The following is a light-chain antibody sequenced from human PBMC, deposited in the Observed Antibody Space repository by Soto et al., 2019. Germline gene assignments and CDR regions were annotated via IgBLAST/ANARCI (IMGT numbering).Light chain of an antibody. Sequence: EIVLTQSPATLSLSPGERATLSCRASQSVSRYLAWYQQKPGQAPTLLIYDASYRATGVPARFSGSGSGTDFTLTINSLAPEDFAVYYCQQRSNWITFGQGPRLEIK. J-gene: IGKJ5*01. CDR2: DAS. CDR1: QSVSRY. CDR3: QQRSNWIT. V-gene: IGKV3-11*01.